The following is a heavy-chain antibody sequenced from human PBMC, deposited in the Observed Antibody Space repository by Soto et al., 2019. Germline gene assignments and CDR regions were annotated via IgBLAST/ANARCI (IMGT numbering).Heavy chain of an antibody. D-gene: IGHD3-3*01. V-gene: IGHV1-69*01. CDR3: ARGAIFGVVIKQYYYYGMDV. J-gene: IGHJ6*02. Sequence: QVQLVQSGAEVKKLGSSVKVSCKASGGTFSSYAISWVRQAPGQGLEWMGGIIPIFGTANYAQKFQGRVTITADESTSTAYMELSSLRSEDTAVYYCARGAIFGVVIKQYYYYGMDVWGQGTTVTVSS. CDR2: IIPIFGTA. CDR1: GGTFSSYA.